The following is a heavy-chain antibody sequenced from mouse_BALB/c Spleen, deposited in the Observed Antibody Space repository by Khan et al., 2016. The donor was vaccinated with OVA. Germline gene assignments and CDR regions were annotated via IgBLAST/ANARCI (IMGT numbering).Heavy chain of an antibody. V-gene: IGHV3-2*02. Sequence: EVQLQDSGPGLVKPSQSLSLTCTVTGYSITSDYAWNWIRQFPGNKLEWMGYISYSGNIHYNPSLKSRISITRDTSKNQFFLQLNSVTTEDTATYYCARIYGGDFDYWGQGTTLTVSS. CDR3: ARIYGGDFDY. D-gene: IGHD1-1*01. CDR1: GYSITSDYA. J-gene: IGHJ2*01. CDR2: ISYSGNI.